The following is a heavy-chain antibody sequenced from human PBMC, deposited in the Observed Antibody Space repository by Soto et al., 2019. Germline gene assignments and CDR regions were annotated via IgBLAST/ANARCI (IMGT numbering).Heavy chain of an antibody. Sequence: QVQLVQSGAEVKKPGASVKVSCKASGYTFTGYYMHWVRQAPGQGLEWMGWINPNSGGTNYAQKFQGRVTITRDTSISTGYMELSRLRSDDTAVYYCASTKGGSYYSYGMDVWGQGTTVTVSS. D-gene: IGHD2-8*01. CDR1: GYTFTGYY. CDR2: INPNSGGT. V-gene: IGHV1-2*02. J-gene: IGHJ6*02. CDR3: ASTKGGSYYSYGMDV.